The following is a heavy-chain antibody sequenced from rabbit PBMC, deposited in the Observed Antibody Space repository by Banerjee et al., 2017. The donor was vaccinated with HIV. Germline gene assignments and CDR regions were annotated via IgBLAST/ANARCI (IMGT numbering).Heavy chain of an antibody. CDR2: IYAASSGST. V-gene: IGHV1S40*01. D-gene: IGHD4-1*01. CDR3: ARDLAGVIGWNFGL. J-gene: IGHJ4*01. Sequence: QSLEESGGDLVKPGGSLTLTCTASGFDFSGSYWICWVRQAPGKGLEWIGCIYAASSGSTWYASWVNGRFMISKTSSTTVTLQMTSLTAADTATYFCARDLAGVIGWNFGLWGPGTLVTVS. CDR1: GFDFSGSYW.